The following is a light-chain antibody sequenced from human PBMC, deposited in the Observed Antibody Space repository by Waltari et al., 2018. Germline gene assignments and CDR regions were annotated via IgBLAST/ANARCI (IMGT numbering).Light chain of an antibody. Sequence: QSALTQPASVSGSPGQPITISCPRPRSYVVDYDYVSWYQQHPGKAPKLMIYVVSSPPSGVSNRFSGSKSGNTASLTISGLQTEDEADYYCSSSTFTTLIFGGGTKLTVL. CDR3: SSSTFTTLI. CDR2: VVS. J-gene: IGLJ2*01. V-gene: IGLV2-14*03. CDR1: RSYVVDYDY.